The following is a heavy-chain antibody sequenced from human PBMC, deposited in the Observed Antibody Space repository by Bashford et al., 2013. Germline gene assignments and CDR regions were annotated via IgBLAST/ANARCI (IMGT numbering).Heavy chain of an antibody. J-gene: IGHJ1*01. CDR3: ARDKAYCGGDCLAEYFQH. D-gene: IGHD2-21*02. Sequence: ASVKVSCTASGYTFTDYHVHWVRQAPGQGLEWMGWINPNRGDTKYAEMFQGRVTMTRDTSISTAYMELSRLRSDDTAVYYCARDKAYCGGDCLAEYFQHWGQGTLVTVSS. CDR2: INPNRGDT. CDR1: GYTFTDYH. V-gene: IGHV1-2*02.